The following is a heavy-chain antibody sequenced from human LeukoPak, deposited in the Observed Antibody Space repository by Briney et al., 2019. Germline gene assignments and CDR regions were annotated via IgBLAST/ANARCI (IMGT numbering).Heavy chain of an antibody. D-gene: IGHD3-10*01. CDR2: VNPDNGKT. J-gene: IGHJ6*03. V-gene: IGHV1-8*03. Sequence: ASVKLSCKASGYTFNTFDINWVRQATGQGPEWMGWVNPDNGKTVYAPKFQGRVSISSNNSINTAYMEFSGLKSDDTAVYYCARGRRLRGVTSRPIYYYYYMDVWGGGTTVTVSS. CDR3: ARGRRLRGVTSRPIYYYYYMDV. CDR1: GYTFNTFD.